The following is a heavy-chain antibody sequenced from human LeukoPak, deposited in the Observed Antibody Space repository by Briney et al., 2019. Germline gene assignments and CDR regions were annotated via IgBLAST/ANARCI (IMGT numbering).Heavy chain of an antibody. V-gene: IGHV3-33*01. CDR1: GFTFSSYG. D-gene: IGHD3-3*01. J-gene: IGHJ4*02. CDR2: IWYDGSNK. CDR3: ARDRGATYYDFWSGYDH. Sequence: PGGSLRLSCAASGFTFSSYGMHWVRQAPGKGLEWVAVIWYDGSNKYYADSVKGRFTISRDNSKNTLYLQMNSLRAEDTAVYYCARDRGATYYDFWSGYDHWGQGTLVTVSS.